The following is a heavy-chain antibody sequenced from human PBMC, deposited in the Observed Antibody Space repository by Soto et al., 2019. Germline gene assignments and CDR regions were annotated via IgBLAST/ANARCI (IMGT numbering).Heavy chain of an antibody. V-gene: IGHV1-46*01. CDR2: INPSGGNT. D-gene: IGHD6-13*01. J-gene: IGHJ4*02. CDR3: ARLRYSTSWYTDY. CDR1: GYTFTSYY. Sequence: QVQLVQSGAEVKKPGASVKVSCKATGYTFTSYYMEWVRQAPGQGLEWMGIINPSGGNTSYAQKFQGRVTITRDTSTTTVYMELSSLRSEDTAVYYCARLRYSTSWYTDYWGQGTLVTVSS.